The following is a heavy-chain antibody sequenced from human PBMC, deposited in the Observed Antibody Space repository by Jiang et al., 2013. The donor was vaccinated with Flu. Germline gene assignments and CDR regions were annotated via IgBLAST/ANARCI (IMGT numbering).Heavy chain of an antibody. CDR2: IFYSGST. V-gene: IGHV4-59*12. D-gene: IGHD3-10*01. CDR1: GGSISSYY. Sequence: PGLVKPSETLSLTCTVSGGSISSYYWSWVRQPPGKGLEWIGYIFYSGSTYYNPSLKSRVTISVDRSKNQFSLKLSSVTAADTAVYYCARGYGSGSSRYFDLWGRGTLVTVSS. CDR3: ARGYGSGSSRYFDL. J-gene: IGHJ2*01.